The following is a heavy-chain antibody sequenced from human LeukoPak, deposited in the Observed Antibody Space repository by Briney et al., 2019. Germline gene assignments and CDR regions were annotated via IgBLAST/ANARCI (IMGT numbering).Heavy chain of an antibody. CDR3: ARDYSSSWNFDY. J-gene: IGHJ4*02. Sequence: SETLSLTCAVYGGSFSGYYWSWIRQPPGKGLEWIGEINHSGSTNYNPSLKSRVTISVDTSKNQSSLKLSSVTAADTAVYYCARDYSSSWNFDYWGQGTLVTVSS. CDR1: GGSFSGYY. D-gene: IGHD6-13*01. CDR2: INHSGST. V-gene: IGHV4-34*01.